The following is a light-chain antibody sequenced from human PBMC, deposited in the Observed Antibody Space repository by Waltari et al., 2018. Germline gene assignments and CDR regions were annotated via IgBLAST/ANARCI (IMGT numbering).Light chain of an antibody. V-gene: IGLV2-14*03. Sequence: QSALTQPASVSGSPGQSITISCTGTSRDVGCHHYVSWYQQHPGKAPKLLIYDVSKRPSGVSNRFSGSKSGNTASLTISGLQAEDEADYFCSSYTKSSTSYLFGTGTEVTVL. CDR3: SSYTKSSTSYL. CDR2: DVS. CDR1: SRDVGCHHY. J-gene: IGLJ1*01.